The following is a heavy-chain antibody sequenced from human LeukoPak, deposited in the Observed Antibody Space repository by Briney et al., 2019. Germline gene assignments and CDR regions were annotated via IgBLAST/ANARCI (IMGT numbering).Heavy chain of an antibody. J-gene: IGHJ4*02. V-gene: IGHV3-23*01. Sequence: SGGSLRLSCAASGFTFSSYAMSWVRQAPGKGLEWVSAISGSGGSTYYADSVKGRFTISRDNSKNTLYLQMNSLRAEDTAVYYCAKDADYDFWSGTPNDYWGQGTLVTVSS. CDR3: AKDADYDFWSGTPNDY. D-gene: IGHD3-3*01. CDR1: GFTFSSYA. CDR2: ISGSGGST.